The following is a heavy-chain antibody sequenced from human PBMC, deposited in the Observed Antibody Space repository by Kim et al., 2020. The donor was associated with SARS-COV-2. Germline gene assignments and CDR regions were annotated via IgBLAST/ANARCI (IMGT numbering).Heavy chain of an antibody. CDR3: ARRGWYSDI. D-gene: IGHD2-15*01. V-gene: IGHV4-59*08. J-gene: IGHJ2*01. CDR1: GASISTYH. CDR2: ISHSGST. Sequence: SETLSLTCTVSGASISTYHWSWIRQPPGKGLEWIGYISHSGSTHYNPSLRSRVTISVDTSKNQFSLMLTSVTAADTAVYYCARRGWYSDIWGRGTLVTVSS.